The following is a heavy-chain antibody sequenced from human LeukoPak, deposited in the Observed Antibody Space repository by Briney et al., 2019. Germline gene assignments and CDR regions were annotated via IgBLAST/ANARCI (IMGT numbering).Heavy chain of an antibody. V-gene: IGHV3-21*01. CDR1: GFTFSSYS. CDR3: VRSSTVTRYYFDY. D-gene: IGHD4-17*01. Sequence: GGSLRLSCAASGFTFSSYSMNWVRQAPGKGLEWVSSISSSSSYIYYADSVKGRFTISRDNAKNSLYLQMNSLRAEDTAVYYCVRSSTVTRYYFDYWGQGTLVTVSS. J-gene: IGHJ4*02. CDR2: ISSSSSYI.